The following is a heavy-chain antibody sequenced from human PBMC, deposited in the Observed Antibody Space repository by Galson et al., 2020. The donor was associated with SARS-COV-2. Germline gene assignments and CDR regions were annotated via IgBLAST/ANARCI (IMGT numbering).Heavy chain of an antibody. CDR1: GFTVSSNY. CDR3: ARDQPNLRAGAFDI. J-gene: IGHJ3*02. V-gene: IGHV3-53*01. D-gene: IGHD3-10*01. CDR2: IYSGGST. Sequence: GGSLRLSCAASGFTVSSNYMSWVRQAPGKGLEWVSVIYSGGSTYYADSVKGRFTISRDNSKNTLYLQMNSLRAEDTAVYYCARDQPNLRAGAFDIWGQGTMVTVSS.